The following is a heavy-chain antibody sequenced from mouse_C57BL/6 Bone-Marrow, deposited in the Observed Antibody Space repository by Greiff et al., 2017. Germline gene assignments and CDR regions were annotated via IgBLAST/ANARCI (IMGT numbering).Heavy chain of an antibody. V-gene: IGHV1-80*01. D-gene: IGHD1-1*01. CDR1: GYAFSSYW. CDR3: ARHGSSPGFAY. Sequence: LVESGAELVKPRASVKISCKASGYAFSSYWMNWVKQRPGKGLEWIGQIYPGDGDTNYNGKFKGKATLTADKSSSTAYMQLSSLTSEDSAVYFCARHGSSPGFAYWGQGTLVTVSA. CDR2: IYPGDGDT. J-gene: IGHJ3*01.